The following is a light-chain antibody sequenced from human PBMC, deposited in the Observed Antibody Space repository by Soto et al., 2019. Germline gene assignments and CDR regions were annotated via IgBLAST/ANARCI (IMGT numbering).Light chain of an antibody. V-gene: IGKV3-11*01. Sequence: EIVLTQSPATLSLSPGEIATLSCRASQSVSSYLAWYQQKPGQAPRLLIYDASNRATGIPARFSGNGSVTDFTLTISSREPEDFAVYYCQQRSTWWTFGQGTKVEIK. CDR3: QQRSTWWT. J-gene: IGKJ1*01. CDR2: DAS. CDR1: QSVSSY.